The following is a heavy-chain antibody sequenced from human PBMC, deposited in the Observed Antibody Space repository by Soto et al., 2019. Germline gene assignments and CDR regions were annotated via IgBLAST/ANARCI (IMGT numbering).Heavy chain of an antibody. D-gene: IGHD6-13*01. CDR3: ARISVEKVTGSSWYPFAY. J-gene: IGHJ4*02. Sequence: ESGPTLVNPTQTLTLTCTFSGFSLSTSGMCVSWIRQPPGKALEWLALIDWDDDKYYSTSLKTRLTISKDTSKNQVVLTMTNMDPVDTATYYCARISVEKVTGSSWYPFAYWGKGTLVTVSS. CDR2: IDWDDDK. V-gene: IGHV2-70*01. CDR1: GFSLSTSGMC.